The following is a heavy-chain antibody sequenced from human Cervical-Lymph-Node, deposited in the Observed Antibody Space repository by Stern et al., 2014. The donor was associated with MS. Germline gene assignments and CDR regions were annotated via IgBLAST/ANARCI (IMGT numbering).Heavy chain of an antibody. CDR3: ARPSQIAAAGTAAFQH. Sequence: QVQLVQSGAEVKKPGASVKVSCKASGYTFTSYYMHWVRQAPEQGLEWMGIINPSGGSTSYAQKFQGRVTMTRDTSTSTVYMELSSLRSEDTAVYYCARPSQIAAAGTAAFQHWGQGTLVTVSS. D-gene: IGHD6-13*01. CDR2: INPSGGST. CDR1: GYTFTSYY. V-gene: IGHV1-46*01. J-gene: IGHJ1*01.